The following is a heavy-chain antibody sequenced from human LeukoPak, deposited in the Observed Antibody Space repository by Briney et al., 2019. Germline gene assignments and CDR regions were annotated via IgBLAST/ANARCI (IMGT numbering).Heavy chain of an antibody. CDR1: GFTVSSNY. D-gene: IGHD3-3*01. CDR2: IYSGGST. Sequence: GGSLRLSCAASGFTVSSNYMSWVRQAPGKGLEWVSVIYSGGSTYYADSVEGRFSISRDNSKNTLYLQMNSLRAEDTAVYYCARDPGLNYDFWNGCVDYWGQGTLVTVSS. CDR3: ARDPGLNYDFWNGCVDY. V-gene: IGHV3-66*01. J-gene: IGHJ4*02.